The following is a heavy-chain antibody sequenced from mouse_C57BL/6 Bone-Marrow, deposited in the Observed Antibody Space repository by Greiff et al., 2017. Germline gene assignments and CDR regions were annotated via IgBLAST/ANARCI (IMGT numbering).Heavy chain of an antibody. J-gene: IGHJ4*01. V-gene: IGHV1-26*01. CDR2: INPNNGGT. Sequence: VQLQQSGPELVKPGASVKISCKASGYTFTDYYMNWVKQSHGKSLEWIGDINPNNGGTSYNQKFKGKATLTVDKSSSTAYMELRSLTSEDSAVYYCARYYSNWNYAMDYWGQGTSVTVSS. CDR3: ARYYSNWNYAMDY. D-gene: IGHD2-5*01. CDR1: GYTFTDYY.